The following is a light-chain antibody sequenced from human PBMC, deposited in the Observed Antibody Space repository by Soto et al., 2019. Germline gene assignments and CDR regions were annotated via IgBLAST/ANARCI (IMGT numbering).Light chain of an antibody. CDR3: QYGISPVT. J-gene: IGKJ3*01. CDR2: GAS. Sequence: EIVLTQSPGTLSLSPGERATLSCTASQSVSSSYLAWFQQRPGQAPRLLIYGASSRATGIPDRFSGSGSGPDFTLSISRLEPEVFAVYYCQYGISPVTFGPGTKVDVK. V-gene: IGKV3-20*01. CDR1: QSVSSSY.